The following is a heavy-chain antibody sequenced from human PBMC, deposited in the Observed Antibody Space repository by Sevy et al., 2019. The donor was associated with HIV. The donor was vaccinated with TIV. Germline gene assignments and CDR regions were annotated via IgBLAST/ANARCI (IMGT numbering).Heavy chain of an antibody. Sequence: GGYLRLSCAASGFTFSSYAMSWVRQAPGKGLEWISAISGSGGSTYYADSVKGRFTISRDNSKNTLYLQMNSLRAEDTAVYYWMTDRFWRGSRGRQYHFDYWGQGTLVTVSS. CDR2: ISGSGGST. D-gene: IGHD3-3*01. V-gene: IGHV3-23*01. J-gene: IGHJ4*02. CDR1: GFTFSSYA. CDR3: MTDRFWRGSRGRQYHFDY.